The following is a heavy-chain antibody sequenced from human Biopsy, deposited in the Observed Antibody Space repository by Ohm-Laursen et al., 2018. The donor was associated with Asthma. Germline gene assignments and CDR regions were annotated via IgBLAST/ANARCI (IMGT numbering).Heavy chain of an antibody. CDR3: ARFKRGYSYGYAGVFDY. J-gene: IGHJ4*02. CDR2: ISSGSDYI. CDR1: GFTFSSYS. D-gene: IGHD5-18*01. Sequence: SLRLSCAASGFTFSSYSMIWVRQAPGTGLEWVAAISSGSDYIFYADSVKGRFTISRDNAKNSLYLQMNSLRDEDTAVYYCARFKRGYSYGYAGVFDYWGQGTLVTVSS. V-gene: IGHV3-21*01.